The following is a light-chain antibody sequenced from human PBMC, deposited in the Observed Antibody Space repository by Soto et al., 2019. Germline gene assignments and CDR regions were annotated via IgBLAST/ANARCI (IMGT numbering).Light chain of an antibody. CDR2: AAS. CDR1: HDIRSD. Sequence: DIQITQSPSSLSASVGDRVTITCRTSHDIRSDLGWFQQKPGKAPKRLIYAASTLQSGVPSRFSGSRSGSEFTLTISRLQPEDFATYYGLQHNSYPFTFGPGTKVDIK. J-gene: IGKJ3*01. CDR3: LQHNSYPFT. V-gene: IGKV1-17*01.